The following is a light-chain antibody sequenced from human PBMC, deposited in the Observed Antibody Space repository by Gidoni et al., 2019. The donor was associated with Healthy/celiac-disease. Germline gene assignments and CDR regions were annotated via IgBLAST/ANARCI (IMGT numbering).Light chain of an antibody. J-gene: IGKJ3*01. CDR3: QQYGSSPPFT. CDR2: CAS. V-gene: IGKV3-20*01. CDR1: QSVSSSY. Sequence: EIVLTQSPGTLSLSPGERATLSFRASQSVSSSYLAWYQQKPGQAPRLLIYCASSRATGIPDRFSGSGSGTDFTLTISRLEPEDFAVYYCQQYGSSPPFTFGPGTKVDIK.